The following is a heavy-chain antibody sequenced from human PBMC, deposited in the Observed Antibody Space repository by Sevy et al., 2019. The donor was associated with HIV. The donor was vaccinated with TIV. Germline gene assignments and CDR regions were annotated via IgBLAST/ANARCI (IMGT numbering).Heavy chain of an antibody. Sequence: GGSLRLSCAASGLSVSDNYMNWVRQAPGKGLELVSVIYSDGRTYYSDSVKGRVTIARDKSKNTLYLLMNNLRPEDTAVYYCARDRYYDASGYSYYYYGMDVWGQGTTVTVSS. D-gene: IGHD3-22*01. CDR1: GLSVSDNY. J-gene: IGHJ6*02. V-gene: IGHV3-66*01. CDR2: IYSDGRT. CDR3: ARDRYYDASGYSYYYYGMDV.